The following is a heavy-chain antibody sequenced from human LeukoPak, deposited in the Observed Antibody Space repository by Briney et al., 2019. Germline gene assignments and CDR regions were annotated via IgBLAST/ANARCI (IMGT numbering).Heavy chain of an antibody. CDR3: ARRLVLDV. Sequence: PGGSLRLSCAASGFSVSGNYMNWVRRAPGKGLEWVSVMYSNGRTYYADSVKGRFTISRDNSKNTLYLQMNSLRAEDTARYYCARRLVLDVWGQGTMVTVSS. D-gene: IGHD3-16*01. CDR2: MYSNGRT. CDR1: GFSVSGNY. V-gene: IGHV3-53*01. J-gene: IGHJ3*01.